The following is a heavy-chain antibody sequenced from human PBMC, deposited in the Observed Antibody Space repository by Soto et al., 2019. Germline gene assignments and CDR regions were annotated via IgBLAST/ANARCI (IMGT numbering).Heavy chain of an antibody. D-gene: IGHD3-3*01. J-gene: IGHJ5*02. V-gene: IGHV3-30-3*01. Sequence: GGSLRLSCAVSGFPFSTFALHWVHQAPGEGLEWVALISHDGRIEKYADSVKGRFTISRDNSKNTLYMQMDSLRLEDTGVYYCARDGLPDDFRSGGYWFDPWGQGTQVTVSS. CDR2: ISHDGRIE. CDR3: ARDGLPDDFRSGGYWFDP. CDR1: GFPFSTFA.